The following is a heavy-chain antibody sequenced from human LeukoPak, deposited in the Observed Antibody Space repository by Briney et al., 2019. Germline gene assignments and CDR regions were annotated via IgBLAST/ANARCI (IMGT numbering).Heavy chain of an antibody. CDR3: TRGDSTVTPKYFQY. V-gene: IGHV4-34*01. CDR1: GGSFSGYY. Sequence: SETLSLTCAVYGGSFSGYYWSWIRQPPGKGLEWIGEINHSGSTNYNPSLKSRVTISVDTSKNQFSLKLSSVTAADTAVYYCTRGDSTVTPKYFQYWGQGTLVTVSS. CDR2: INHSGST. D-gene: IGHD4-23*01. J-gene: IGHJ1*01.